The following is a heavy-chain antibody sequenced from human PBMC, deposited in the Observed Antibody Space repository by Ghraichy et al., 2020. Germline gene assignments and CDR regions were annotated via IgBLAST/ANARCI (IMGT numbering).Heavy chain of an antibody. Sequence: GGSLRLSCAASGFTFSSYWMHWVRQAPGKGLVWVSRINSDGTITTYADSVKGRFSISRDNAKNTLYVQMNSLRAEDTAVYYCARDLAPNPYFDTSGYSPHFDLWGRGAVVKVSS. CDR3: ARDLAPNPYFDTSGYSPHFDL. J-gene: IGHJ2*01. V-gene: IGHV3-74*01. CDR1: GFTFSSYW. D-gene: IGHD3-22*01. CDR2: INSDGTIT.